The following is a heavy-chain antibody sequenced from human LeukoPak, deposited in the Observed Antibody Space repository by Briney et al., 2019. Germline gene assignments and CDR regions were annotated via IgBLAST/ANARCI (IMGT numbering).Heavy chain of an antibody. J-gene: IGHJ3*02. D-gene: IGHD4-17*01. CDR3: ARDHDYGDSRAPFDAFDI. CDR2: ISAYNGNT. Sequence: GASVKVSCKASGYTFTSYGISWVRQAPGQGLEWMGWISAYNGNTNYAQKLQGRVTMTTDTSTSTAYMELRSLRSDDTAVYYCARDHDYGDSRAPFDAFDIWGQGTMVTVSS. V-gene: IGHV1-18*01. CDR1: GYTFTSYG.